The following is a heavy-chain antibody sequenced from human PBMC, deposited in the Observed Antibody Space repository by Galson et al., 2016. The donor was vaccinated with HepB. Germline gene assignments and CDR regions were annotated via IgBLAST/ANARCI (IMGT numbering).Heavy chain of an antibody. D-gene: IGHD4-23*01. Sequence: SLRLSCAASGFTFSDYYMSWIRQAPGKGLEWVSYISTSGSTIYHADSVKGRFTISRDNAKNSLYLQMNSLRAEDTAVYYGTSRGAAVADVYWGQGTLVTVSS. CDR3: TSRGAAVADVY. CDR2: ISTSGSTI. V-gene: IGHV3-11*01. J-gene: IGHJ4*02. CDR1: GFTFSDYY.